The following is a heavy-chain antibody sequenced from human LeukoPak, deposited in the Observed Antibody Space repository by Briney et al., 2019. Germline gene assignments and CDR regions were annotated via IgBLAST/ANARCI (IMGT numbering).Heavy chain of an antibody. CDR2: INHSGST. J-gene: IGHJ5*02. V-gene: IGHV4-34*01. CDR1: GGSFSGYY. D-gene: IGHD6-13*01. CDR3: ARYSSSWYGTNWFDP. Sequence: SETLSITCAVYGGSFSGYYWSWIRQPPGKGLEWIGEINHSGSTNYNPSLKSRVTISVDTSKNQFSLKLSSVTAADTAVYYCARYSSSWYGTNWFDPWGQGTLVTVSS.